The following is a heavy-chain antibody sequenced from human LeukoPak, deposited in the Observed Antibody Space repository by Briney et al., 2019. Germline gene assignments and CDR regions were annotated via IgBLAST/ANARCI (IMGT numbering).Heavy chain of an antibody. CDR3: ARDRAWVYSNPIYYYYYYMDV. Sequence: SVKVSCKASGGTFSSYAISWVRQAPGQGVEWMGRIIPIFGTANYAQKFQGRVTITTDASTGTAYMELSSLRSEDTAVYYCARDRAWVYSNPIYYYYYYMDVWGKGTTVTVSS. CDR2: IIPIFGTA. CDR1: GGTFSSYA. D-gene: IGHD6-13*01. V-gene: IGHV1-69*05. J-gene: IGHJ6*03.